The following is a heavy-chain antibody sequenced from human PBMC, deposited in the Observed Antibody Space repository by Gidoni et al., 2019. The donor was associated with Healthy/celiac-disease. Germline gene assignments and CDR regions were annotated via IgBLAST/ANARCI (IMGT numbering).Heavy chain of an antibody. CDR3: ARGRYCSGGSCYYYFDY. Sequence: QVQLVQSGAEVKKPGSSVWVSCKASGGTFSSYAISWVRQAPGQGLEWMGGIMPIFGTANYAQKFQVRFTITADESASTAYMELSSLRSEDTAVYYCARGRYCSGGSCYYYFDYWGQGTLVTVS. D-gene: IGHD2-15*01. J-gene: IGHJ4*02. CDR1: GGTFSSYA. CDR2: IMPIFGTA. V-gene: IGHV1-69*01.